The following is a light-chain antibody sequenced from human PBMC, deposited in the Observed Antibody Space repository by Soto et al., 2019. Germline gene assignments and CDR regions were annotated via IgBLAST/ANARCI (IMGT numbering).Light chain of an antibody. V-gene: IGKV3-15*01. Sequence: IVLTQSPGPLSLSPGERATLSFRASQSVSSSYLAWYQQKPGQAPRLLIYGASTRATGIPARFSGSGSGTEFTLTISSLQSEDFAVYYCQQYNNGPPGTFGQGTKVDIK. CDR2: GAS. J-gene: IGKJ1*01. CDR3: QQYNNGPPGT. CDR1: QSVSSSY.